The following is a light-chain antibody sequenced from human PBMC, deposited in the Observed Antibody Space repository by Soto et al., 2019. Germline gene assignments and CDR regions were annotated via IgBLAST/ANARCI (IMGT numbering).Light chain of an antibody. J-gene: IGKJ4*01. Sequence: DILLIQSPATLSASVGDRITITCRASENIFKFLAWYQQKSGSAPNLLVYAASDLEKGVPSIFSSSGSGTEFTLTIDNLQPNDSATYFCQHYHSQSITFGGGTQV. CDR2: AAS. CDR1: ENIFKF. CDR3: QHYHSQSIT. V-gene: IGKV1-5*01.